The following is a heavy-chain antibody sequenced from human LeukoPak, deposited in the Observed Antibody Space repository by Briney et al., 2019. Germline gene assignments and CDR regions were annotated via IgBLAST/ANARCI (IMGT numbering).Heavy chain of an antibody. J-gene: IGHJ4*02. CDR1: GFIFSSHG. CDR2: IRYDGSNK. Sequence: SGRSLRLSCAASGFIFSSHGMHWVRQAPGKGLEWVAFIRYDGSNKYYADSVKGRFTISRDNSKNTLYLQMNSLRAEDTAVYYCACPPEDDILTGYSYWGQGTLVTVSS. D-gene: IGHD3-9*01. V-gene: IGHV3-30*02. CDR3: ACPPEDDILTGYSY.